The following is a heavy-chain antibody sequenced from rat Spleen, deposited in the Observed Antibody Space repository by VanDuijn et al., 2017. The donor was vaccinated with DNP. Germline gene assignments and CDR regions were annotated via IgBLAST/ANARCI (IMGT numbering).Heavy chain of an antibody. D-gene: IGHD1-12*02. Sequence: EVKLVESGGGLVQPGRSLKLSCTASGFTFRNYDMAWVRQAPTKGLEWVASINTGGGSTYYRDSVKGRFTISRDNAKSTLYLQMDSLRSEDTATYYCTTPQYDGTYYYGWFAYWGQGTLVIVSS. CDR3: TTPQYDGTYYYGWFAY. CDR1: GFTFRNYD. CDR2: INTGGGST. J-gene: IGHJ3*01. V-gene: IGHV5-27*01.